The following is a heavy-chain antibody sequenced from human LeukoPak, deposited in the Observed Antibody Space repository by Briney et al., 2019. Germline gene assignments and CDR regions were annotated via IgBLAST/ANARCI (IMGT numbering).Heavy chain of an antibody. V-gene: IGHV1-8*01. J-gene: IGHJ3*02. CDR1: GYTFTSYD. CDR2: MNPNSGNT. D-gene: IGHD6-19*01. CDR3: ARGLGGKSSGWSHAFDI. Sequence: ASLTVSCTASGYTFTSYDIHWVRQAPGQGLEWIAWMNPNSGNTGYAQKFQGRVTITRNTSISTAYMELSRLRSEDTAVYYCARGLGGKSSGWSHAFDIWGRGTMVTVS.